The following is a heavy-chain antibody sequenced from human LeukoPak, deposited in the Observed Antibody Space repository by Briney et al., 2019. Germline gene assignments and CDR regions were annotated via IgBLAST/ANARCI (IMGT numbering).Heavy chain of an antibody. V-gene: IGHV4-30-2*01. J-gene: IGHJ4*02. Sequence: SETLSLTCTVSGGFITSGNYYWSWIRQAPGRGLEWIGYIYHSGDTYSNPSLKGRATVSMDRSKNHFSLNLSSVTAADTAVYYCARLIAADPQLDCWGQGTLVTVSS. CDR1: GGFITSGNYY. CDR2: IYHSGDT. CDR3: ARLIAADPQLDC. D-gene: IGHD6-13*01.